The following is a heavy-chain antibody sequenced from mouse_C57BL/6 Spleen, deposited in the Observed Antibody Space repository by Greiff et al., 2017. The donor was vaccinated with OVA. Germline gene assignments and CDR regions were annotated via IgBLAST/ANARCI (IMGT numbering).Heavy chain of an antibody. CDR3: ARDGIYYDYSWFAY. J-gene: IGHJ3*01. CDR1: GYAFSSSW. D-gene: IGHD2-4*01. Sequence: VMLVESGPELVKPGASVKISCKASGYAFSSSWMNWVKQRPGKGLEWIGRIYPGDGDTNYNGKFKGKATLTADKSSSTAYMQLSSLTSEDSAVYFCARDGIYYDYSWFAYWGQGTLVTVSA. CDR2: IYPGDGDT. V-gene: IGHV1-82*01.